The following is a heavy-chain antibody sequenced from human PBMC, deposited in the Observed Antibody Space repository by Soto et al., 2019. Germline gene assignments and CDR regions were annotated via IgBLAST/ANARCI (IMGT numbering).Heavy chain of an antibody. CDR1: GYIFTNYA. Sequence: QVQLMQSGAEEKKPGASVKVSCKASGYIFTNYAMHWVRQAPGQRLEWMGWINGGNGNTKYSQKFQGRVTFTRDTSASAAYMELSSLRSEDTAVYYCARGKSLTVITYSDPWGQGTLVTVSS. CDR2: INGGNGNT. V-gene: IGHV1-3*05. D-gene: IGHD4-17*01. CDR3: ARGKSLTVITYSDP. J-gene: IGHJ5*02.